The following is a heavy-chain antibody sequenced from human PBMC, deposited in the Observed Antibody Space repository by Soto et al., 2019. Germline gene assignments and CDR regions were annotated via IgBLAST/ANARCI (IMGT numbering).Heavy chain of an antibody. CDR2: TTDSGGNS. CDR1: GFTFSSNS. J-gene: IGHJ4*02. V-gene: IGHV3-23*01. CDR3: VCLALGKFDY. Sequence: EVQLLESGGDLVQPGGSLRLSCAASGFTFSSNSMSWVRQAPGRGLEWVSSTTDSGGNSYYADSVRGRFTISRDNSKNKLYLQMNSLRVEDTAVYHCVCLALGKFDYWGQGTLVIVSS. D-gene: IGHD1-26*01.